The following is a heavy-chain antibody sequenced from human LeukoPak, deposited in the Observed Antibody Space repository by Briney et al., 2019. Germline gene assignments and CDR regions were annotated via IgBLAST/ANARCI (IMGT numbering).Heavy chain of an antibody. J-gene: IGHJ6*02. V-gene: IGHV1-2*02. D-gene: IGHD5-12*01. CDR3: ARGRMATIHYYYYGMDV. CDR2: INPNSGGT. CDR1: GYTFTGYY. Sequence: ASVKVSCKASGYTFTGYYMHWVRQAPGQGLEWMGWINPNSGGTNYAQKFQGRVTMTRDTSISTAYMELSRPRSDDTAVYYCARGRMATIHYYYYGMDVWGQGTTVTVSS.